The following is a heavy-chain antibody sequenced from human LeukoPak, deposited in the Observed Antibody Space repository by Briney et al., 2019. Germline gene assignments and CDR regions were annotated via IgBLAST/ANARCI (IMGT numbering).Heavy chain of an antibody. J-gene: IGHJ6*04. V-gene: IGHV3-48*03. CDR3: AELGITMIGGV. Sequence: PGGSLRLSCAASGFTFSSYEMNWVRQAPGKGLEWVSYISGTGSTIYYADSVKGRFTISRDNAKNSLYLQMNSLRAEDTAVYYCAELGITMIGGVWGKGTTVTISS. D-gene: IGHD3-10*02. CDR1: GFTFSSYE. CDR2: ISGTGSTI.